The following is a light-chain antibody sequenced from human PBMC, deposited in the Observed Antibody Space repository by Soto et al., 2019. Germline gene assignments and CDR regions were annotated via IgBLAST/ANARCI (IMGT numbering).Light chain of an antibody. Sequence: IVLTLSPGTLSLSPVERAPLSCKTIQSVTSGYFAWYQQKPDQAPRLLIYETSSSITGTPDRFSGGGSGTDFTLTISRREPEDFSVYYCQPYCNSPPFCPGTQVEN. V-gene: IGKV3-20*01. CDR3: QPYCNSPP. CDR1: QSVTSGY. CDR2: ETS. J-gene: IGKJ1*01.